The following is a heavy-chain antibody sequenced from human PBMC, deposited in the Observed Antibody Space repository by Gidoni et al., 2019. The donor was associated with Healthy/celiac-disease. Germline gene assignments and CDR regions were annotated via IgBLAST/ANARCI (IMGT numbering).Heavy chain of an antibody. V-gene: IGHV3-23*01. J-gene: IGHJ4*02. CDR1: GFTFSRYA. D-gene: IGHD2-2*01. CDR2: ISGSGGST. CDR3: AKDVSCSSTSCYAFDY. Sequence: EVQLLESGGGLVQPGGSLRLSCAASGFTFSRYAMSWVRQAPGKGLEWVSAISGSGGSTYYADSVKGRFTISRDNSKNTLYLQMNSLRAEDTAVYYCAKDVSCSSTSCYAFDYWGQGTLVTVSS.